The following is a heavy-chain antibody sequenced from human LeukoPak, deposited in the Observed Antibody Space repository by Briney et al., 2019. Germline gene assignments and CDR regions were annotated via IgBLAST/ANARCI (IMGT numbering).Heavy chain of an antibody. CDR3: ASGNDTFDY. CDR2: INTDGSST. D-gene: IGHD1-1*01. V-gene: IGHV3-74*01. CDR1: GFTFSSYW. Sequence: GGSLRLSCAASGFTFSSYWMHWVRQAPGKGLVWVSRINTDGSSTSYADSVKGRFTISRDNAKNTLYLRMNSLRAEDTAVYYCASGNDTFDYWGQGTLVTVSS. J-gene: IGHJ4*02.